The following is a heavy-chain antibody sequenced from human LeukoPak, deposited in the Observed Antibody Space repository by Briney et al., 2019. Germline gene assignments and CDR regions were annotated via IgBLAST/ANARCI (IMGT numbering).Heavy chain of an antibody. J-gene: IGHJ4*02. CDR3: AKDRRMLNYYDSSGYYDY. CDR2: IRYDGSNK. D-gene: IGHD3-22*01. V-gene: IGHV3-30*02. CDR1: GFTFSSYG. Sequence: GGSLRLSCAASGFTFSSYGMHWVRQAPGKGLERVAFIRYDGSNKYYADSVKGRFTISRDNSKNTLYLQMNSLRAEDTAVYYCAKDRRMLNYYDSSGYYDYWGQGTLVIVSS.